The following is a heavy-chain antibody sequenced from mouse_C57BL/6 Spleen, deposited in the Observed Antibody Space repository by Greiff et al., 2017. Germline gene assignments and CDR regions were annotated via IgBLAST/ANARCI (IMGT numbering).Heavy chain of an antibody. D-gene: IGHD2-5*01. CDR2: IDPETGGT. Sequence: VQLQQSGAELVRPGASVTLSCKASGYTFTDYEMHWVKQTPVHGLEWIGAIDPETGGTAYNQKFKGKAILTADKSSSTAYMELRSLTSEDSAVYYCTLAYYSNPYYFDYWGQGTTLTVSS. CDR1: GYTFTDYE. V-gene: IGHV1-15*01. J-gene: IGHJ2*01. CDR3: TLAYYSNPYYFDY.